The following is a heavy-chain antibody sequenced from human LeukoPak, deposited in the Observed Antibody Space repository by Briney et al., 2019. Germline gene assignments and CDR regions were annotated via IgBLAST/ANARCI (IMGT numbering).Heavy chain of an antibody. D-gene: IGHD5-12*01. J-gene: IGHJ4*02. Sequence: GGSLRLSCAASGFTFSSYAMNWVRQAPGKRLEWVSYISSSSDSIYYADSVKGRFTISRDNAENSLYLQLNSLRDEDTAVYYCARAMRSGYDYWGQGTLVTVSS. CDR1: GFTFSSYA. CDR3: ARAMRSGYDY. CDR2: ISSSSDSI. V-gene: IGHV3-48*02.